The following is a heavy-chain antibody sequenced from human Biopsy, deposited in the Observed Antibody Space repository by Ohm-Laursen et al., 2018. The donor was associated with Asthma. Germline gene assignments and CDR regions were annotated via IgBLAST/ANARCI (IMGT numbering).Heavy chain of an antibody. J-gene: IGHJ5*02. CDR1: GGSIRSHD. CDR3: VRLADCSGGACYSYGWFDP. CDR2: VSHTGST. D-gene: IGHD2-15*01. Sequence: SDTLSLTCTVSGGSIRSHDWTWIRLPPGKGLEYIGDVSHTGSTNYNPSLKSRVTMSLDTSKSQFSLRLTSVTPADTAVYYCVRLADCSGGACYSYGWFDPWGQGTRVTVSS. V-gene: IGHV4-59*07.